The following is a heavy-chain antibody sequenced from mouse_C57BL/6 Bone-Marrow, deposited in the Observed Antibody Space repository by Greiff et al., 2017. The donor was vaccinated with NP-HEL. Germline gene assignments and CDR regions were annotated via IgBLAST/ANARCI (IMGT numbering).Heavy chain of an antibody. CDR2: ISYDGSN. D-gene: IGHD1-1*01. Sequence: ESGPGLVKPSQSLSLTCSVTGYSITSGYYWNWIRQFPGNKLEWMGYISYDGSNNYNPSLKNRISITRDTSKNQFFLKLNSVTTEDTATYYCAREEALLLGVWGTGTTVTVSS. CDR1: GYSITSGYY. CDR3: AREEALLLGV. V-gene: IGHV3-6*01. J-gene: IGHJ1*03.